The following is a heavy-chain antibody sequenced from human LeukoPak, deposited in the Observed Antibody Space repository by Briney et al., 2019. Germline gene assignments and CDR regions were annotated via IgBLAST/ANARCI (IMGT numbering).Heavy chain of an antibody. CDR1: GFIVSSNY. J-gene: IGHJ5*02. CDR3: ARVLAGYYLS. Sequence: GGSLRLSCAASGFIVSSNYMSWVRQAPGKGLEWVSVIYSGGSTYYADSVKGRFTISRDNSKNTLYLQMNSLRAEDTAVYYCARVLAGYYLSWGQGTLVTVSS. D-gene: IGHD3-22*01. CDR2: IYSGGST. V-gene: IGHV3-66*01.